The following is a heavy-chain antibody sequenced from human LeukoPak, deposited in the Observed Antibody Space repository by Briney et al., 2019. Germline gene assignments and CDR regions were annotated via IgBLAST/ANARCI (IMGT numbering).Heavy chain of an antibody. V-gene: IGHV4-61*02. J-gene: IGHJ3*02. CDR2: IYTSGSI. CDR3: ARVTSGYYTTDAFDI. Sequence: SETLSLTSTVSGGSISSGSYYWSWIRQPAGKGLEWIGRIYTSGSINYNPSLKSRVTISVDTSKNQFSLKLSSVTAADMAVYFCARVTSGYYTTDAFDIWGQGTMVTVSS. CDR1: GGSISSGSYY. D-gene: IGHD3-3*01.